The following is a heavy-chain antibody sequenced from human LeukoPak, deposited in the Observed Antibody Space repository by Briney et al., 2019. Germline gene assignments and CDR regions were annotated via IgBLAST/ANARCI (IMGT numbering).Heavy chain of an antibody. CDR1: GFTFSSYA. D-gene: IGHD2-2*02. CDR3: AKCGSSSNCYTPLGY. CDR2: ISSSSIT. J-gene: IGHJ4*02. V-gene: IGHV3-23*01. Sequence: GGSLRLSCAASGFTFSSYAMTWVRQTAEKGLEWVSAISSSSITAYADSVKGRFTISRDNFKNTLYLQMNSLGAEDTAKYYCAKCGSSSNCYTPLGYWGQGTLVTVSS.